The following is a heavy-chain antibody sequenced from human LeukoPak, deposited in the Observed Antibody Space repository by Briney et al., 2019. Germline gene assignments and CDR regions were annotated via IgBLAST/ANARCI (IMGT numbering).Heavy chain of an antibody. J-gene: IGHJ4*02. CDR3: ARSYSSPDYFDY. D-gene: IGHD6-13*01. Sequence: PGGSLRLSCAASGFTFSSYEMNWVRQAPGKGLEWVSSISSSSSYIYYADSVKGRFTISRDNAKNSLYLQMNSLRAEDTAVYYCARSYSSPDYFDYWGQGTLVTVSS. CDR1: GFTFSSYE. V-gene: IGHV3-21*01. CDR2: ISSSSSYI.